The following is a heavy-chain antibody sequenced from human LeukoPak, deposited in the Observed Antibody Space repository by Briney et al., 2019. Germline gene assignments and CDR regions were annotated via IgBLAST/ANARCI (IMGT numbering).Heavy chain of an antibody. CDR1: GGSISSYY. V-gene: IGHV4-39*07. D-gene: IGHD6-13*01. CDR2: IYYSGST. Sequence: SGTLSLTCAVSGGSISSYYWGWIRQPPGKGLEWIGSIYYSGSTYYNPSLKSRVTISVDTSKNQFSLKLSSVTAADTAVYYCARGEAAAAADWYFDLWGRGTLVTVSS. J-gene: IGHJ2*01. CDR3: ARGEAAAAADWYFDL.